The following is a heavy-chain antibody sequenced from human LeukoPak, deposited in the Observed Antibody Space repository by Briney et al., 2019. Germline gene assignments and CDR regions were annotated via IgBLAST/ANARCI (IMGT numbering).Heavy chain of an antibody. Sequence: GGSLRLSCAASGFTFSSSAMNWVRQAPGKGLEWVSAISGSGSTTYYADSVKGRFTISRDNSKNTLFLQMNSLTAEDTAIYSCARPRLEYCSGGSCFDAFDIWGQGTMVTVSS. D-gene: IGHD2-15*01. V-gene: IGHV3-23*01. CDR3: ARPRLEYCSGGSCFDAFDI. CDR1: GFTFSSSA. CDR2: ISGSGSTT. J-gene: IGHJ3*02.